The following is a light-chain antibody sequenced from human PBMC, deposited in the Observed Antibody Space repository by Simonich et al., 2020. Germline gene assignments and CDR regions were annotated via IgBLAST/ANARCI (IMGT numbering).Light chain of an antibody. J-gene: IGLJ3*02. V-gene: IGLV2-14*02. CDR2: EGS. CDR1: SSDVGSYNL. Sequence: QSALTQPASGSGSPGQSITISCTGTSSDVGSYNLVSWYQQHPGKAPKLMIYEGSKRPSGFSNRFSGSKSGNTASLTISGLQAEDEADYYCCSYTSSGTWVFGGGTKLTVL. CDR3: CSYTSSGTWV.